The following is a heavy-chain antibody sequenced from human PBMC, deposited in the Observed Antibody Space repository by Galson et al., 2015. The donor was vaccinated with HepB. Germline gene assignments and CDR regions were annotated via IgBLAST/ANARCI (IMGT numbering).Heavy chain of an antibody. CDR2: ISSSSSYI. CDR3: ARDFWSGKDDAFDI. V-gene: IGHV3-21*01. CDR1: GFTFSSYS. J-gene: IGHJ3*02. Sequence: SLRLSCAASGFTFSSYSMNWVRQAPGKGLEWVSSISSSSSYIYYADSVKGRFTISRDNAKNSLYLQMNSLRAEDTAVYYCARDFWSGKDDAFDIWGQGTMVTVSS. D-gene: IGHD3-3*01.